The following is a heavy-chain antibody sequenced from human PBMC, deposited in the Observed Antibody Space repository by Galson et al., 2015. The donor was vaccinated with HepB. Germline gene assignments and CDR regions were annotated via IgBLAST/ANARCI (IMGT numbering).Heavy chain of an antibody. D-gene: IGHD2-2*01. CDR1: GDSISAGSYY. Sequence: LSLTCTVSGDSISAGSYYWSWIRQPPGRGLEWIGHIYYSGSTNYNPSLKSRVTISVDTSKRQFSLNLNSVTPADTAVYYCARIVVPTANDWFDPWGQGTLVTVSS. J-gene: IGHJ5*02. CDR3: ARIVVPTANDWFDP. CDR2: IYYSGST. V-gene: IGHV4-61*01.